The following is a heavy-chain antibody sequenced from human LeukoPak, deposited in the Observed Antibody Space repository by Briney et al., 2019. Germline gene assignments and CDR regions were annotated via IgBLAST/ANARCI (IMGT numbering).Heavy chain of an antibody. CDR3: ARDLPRGSWSPP. Sequence: ASVKVSRKASGYTFTSYDINWVRQATGQGLEWMGWMNPNSGNTGYAQKFQGRVTMTRNTSISTAYMELSSLRSEDTAVYYCARDLPRGSWSPPWGQGTLVTVSS. D-gene: IGHD6-13*01. CDR2: MNPNSGNT. J-gene: IGHJ5*02. V-gene: IGHV1-8*01. CDR1: GYTFTSYD.